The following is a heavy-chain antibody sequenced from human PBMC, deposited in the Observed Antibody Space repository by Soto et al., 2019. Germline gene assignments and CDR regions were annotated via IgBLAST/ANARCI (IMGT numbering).Heavy chain of an antibody. V-gene: IGHV1-18*04. CDR1: GYTFTSYG. Sequence: ASVKVSCKASGYTFTSYGISWVRHAPGQGLEWMGWISAYNGNTNYAQKLQGRVTMTTDTSTSTAYMELRSLRSDDTAVYYCARDRLRFLEWTLDYWGQGTLVTVSS. D-gene: IGHD3-3*01. J-gene: IGHJ4*02. CDR3: ARDRLRFLEWTLDY. CDR2: ISAYNGNT.